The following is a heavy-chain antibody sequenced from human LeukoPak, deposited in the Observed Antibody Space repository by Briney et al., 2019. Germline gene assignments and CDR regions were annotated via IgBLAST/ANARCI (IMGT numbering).Heavy chain of an antibody. J-gene: IGHJ4*02. CDR3: SRGRGSSSLYDY. CDR1: GGTFNNYA. V-gene: IGHV1-69*13. D-gene: IGHD6-13*01. Sequence: SVKVSCKASGGTFNNYALSWVRQAPRQGLKWMGGIIPIFGTANYEQKFQGRVTITSDQSTSTAYMELRIRRSDDTAADLWSRGRGSSSLYDYWGQGTLVTVSS. CDR2: IIPIFGTA.